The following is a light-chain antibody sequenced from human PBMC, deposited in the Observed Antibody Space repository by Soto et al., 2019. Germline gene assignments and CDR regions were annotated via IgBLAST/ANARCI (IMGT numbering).Light chain of an antibody. J-gene: IGKJ1*01. CDR3: QQYNGYSQT. CDR1: QSISIW. Sequence: DIQMTQSPSALSASIGDRVTITCRASQSISIWLAWYQQKPGKAPKLLIYAASSLESGVPSRFSGSGSGTEFTLTISSLQPDDFATYYCQQYNGYSQTFGQGTKVDIK. CDR2: AAS. V-gene: IGKV1-5*03.